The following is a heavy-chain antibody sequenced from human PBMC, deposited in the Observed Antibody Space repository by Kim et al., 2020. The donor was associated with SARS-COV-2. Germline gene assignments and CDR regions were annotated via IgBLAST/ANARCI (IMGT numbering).Heavy chain of an antibody. V-gene: IGHV3-30*09. J-gene: IGHJ3*02. CDR2: K. Sequence: KLFAYAVKCRFAISRDDAKNAVYLQMNSLRTGDTGIYYCAREPKLGSALDIWGQGTVVTVSS. CDR3: AREPKLGSALDI. D-gene: IGHD7-27*01.